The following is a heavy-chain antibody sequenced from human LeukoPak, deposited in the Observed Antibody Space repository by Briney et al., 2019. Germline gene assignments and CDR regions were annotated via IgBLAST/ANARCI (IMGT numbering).Heavy chain of an antibody. CDR2: IKQDGSEK. J-gene: IGHJ1*01. V-gene: IGHV3-7*01. CDR3: ARSYGDYFSEYFQH. Sequence: GGSLRLSCAASGFTFSSYWMSWVRQAPGKGLEWVANIKQDGSEKYYVDSVKGRFTISRDNAKNSLYLQMNSLRAEDTAVYYCARSYGDYFSEYFQHWGQGTLVTVSS. CDR1: GFTFSSYW. D-gene: IGHD4-17*01.